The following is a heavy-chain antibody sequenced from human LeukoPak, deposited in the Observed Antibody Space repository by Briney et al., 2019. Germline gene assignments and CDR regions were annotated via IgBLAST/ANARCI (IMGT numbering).Heavy chain of an antibody. J-gene: IGHJ4*02. CDR3: ARIPTGYSSGYYDY. CDR2: IDWDDDK. D-gene: IGHD3-22*01. CDR1: GFSLSTSGVG. Sequence: ESGPTLVKPTQTLTLTCTFSGFSLSTSGVGVGWIRQPPGKALEWLARIDWDDDKYYSTSLKTRLTISKDTSKNQVVLTMTNMDPVDTATYYCARIPTGYSSGYYDYWGQGTLVTVSS. V-gene: IGHV2-70*11.